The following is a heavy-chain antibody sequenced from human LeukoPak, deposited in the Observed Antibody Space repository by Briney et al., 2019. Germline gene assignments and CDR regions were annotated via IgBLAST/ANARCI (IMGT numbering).Heavy chain of an antibody. CDR2: ISSSSSTI. CDR3: ARDETPNYGGNSDAFDI. V-gene: IGHV3-48*04. CDR1: GFTFSSYS. Sequence: GGSLRLSCAASGFTFSSYSMNWVRQAPGKGLEWVSYISSSSSTIYYADSVKGRFTISRDNAKNSLYLQMNSLRAEDTAVYYCARDETPNYGGNSDAFDIWGQGTMVTVSS. D-gene: IGHD4-23*01. J-gene: IGHJ3*02.